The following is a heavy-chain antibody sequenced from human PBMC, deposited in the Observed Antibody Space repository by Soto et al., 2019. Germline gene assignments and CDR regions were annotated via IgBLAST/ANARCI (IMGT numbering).Heavy chain of an antibody. CDR1: GFNVSDSY. D-gene: IGHD6-19*01. CDR3: ARPTYSGFGLDS. J-gene: IGHJ5*01. V-gene: IGHV3-11*01. Sequence: PGGSLRLSCLASGFNVSDSYITWIRQAPGKGLEWISYTSGGGGTTYYADSVKGRFTMSRDNAKNSLFLQLNSLKRDDTAVYYCARPTYSGFGLDSWGQGTLVTVSS. CDR2: TSGGGGTT.